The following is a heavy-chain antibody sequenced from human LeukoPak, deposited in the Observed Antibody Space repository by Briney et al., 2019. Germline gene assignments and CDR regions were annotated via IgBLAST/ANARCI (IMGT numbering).Heavy chain of an antibody. D-gene: IGHD2-15*01. J-gene: IGHJ4*02. CDR1: GFTFSNSW. Sequence: GGSLRLSCGASGFTFSNSWMSWVRQAPGKGLEWVANIKQDGSEEYYVGSVKGRFTISRDNSKNTLYLQMNSLRAEDTAVYYCAKDLRDSYSLAFDYWGQGTLVTVSS. V-gene: IGHV3-7*01. CDR3: AKDLRDSYSLAFDY. CDR2: IKQDGSEE.